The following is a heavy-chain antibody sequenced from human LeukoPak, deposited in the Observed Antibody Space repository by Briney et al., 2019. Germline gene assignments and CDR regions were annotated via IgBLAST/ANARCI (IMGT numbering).Heavy chain of an antibody. CDR1: GYTFTSYG. CDR2: ISAYNGNT. V-gene: IGHV1-18*01. Sequence: ASVKVSCKASGYTFTSYGMSWVRQAPGQGLEWMGWISAYNGNTNYAQKLQGRVTMTTDTSTSTAYMELRSLRSDDTAVYYCARITARITMIVVVPSHAFDIWGQGTMVTVSS. J-gene: IGHJ3*02. CDR3: ARITARITMIVVVPSHAFDI. D-gene: IGHD3-22*01.